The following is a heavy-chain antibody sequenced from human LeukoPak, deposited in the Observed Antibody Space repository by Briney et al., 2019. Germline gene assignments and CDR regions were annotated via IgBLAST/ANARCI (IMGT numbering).Heavy chain of an antibody. J-gene: IGHJ4*02. CDR1: GFTFSSYS. Sequence: GGSLRLSCAASGFTFSSYSMNWVRQAPGKGLEWVSSISSSSSYIYYADSVKGRFTISRDNSKNTLNLQMNILRAEDSAVYYCAREEAVRRFGHGYWGQGTLVTVSS. V-gene: IGHV3-21*04. CDR2: ISSSSSYI. CDR3: AREEAVRRFGHGY. D-gene: IGHD6-6*01.